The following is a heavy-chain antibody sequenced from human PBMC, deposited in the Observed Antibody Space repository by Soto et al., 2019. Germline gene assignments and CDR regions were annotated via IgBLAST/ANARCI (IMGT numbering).Heavy chain of an antibody. CDR3: ARGLATLPVCAFDI. CDR1: GFSLSTSGVG. Sequence: QGTLKESGPTLVKPTQTLTLTCSFAGFSLSTSGVGVGWIRQSPGQALEWLALIYWSGDEHYRPSLKSRLSINKDTSKNHVVLMMTYMDPENTATYYGARGLATLPVCAFDIWGQGPMVTVSS. J-gene: IGHJ3*02. D-gene: IGHD6-6*01. CDR2: IYWSGDE. V-gene: IGHV2-5*01.